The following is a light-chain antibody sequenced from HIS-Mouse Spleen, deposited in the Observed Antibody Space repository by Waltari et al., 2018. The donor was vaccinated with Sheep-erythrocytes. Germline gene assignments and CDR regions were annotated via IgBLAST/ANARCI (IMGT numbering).Light chain of an antibody. CDR1: SSDVGGYNY. J-gene: IGLJ1*01. Sequence: QSALTQPRSVSGSPGQSVTISCTGTSSDVGGYNYVSWYQQHPGKAPKLMIYEVSKRPSGVPDRFSGSKSGNTASLTFSELQAENEADYYCCSYAGSYNHVFGTGTKVTVL. CDR3: CSYAGSYNHV. CDR2: EVS. V-gene: IGLV2-11*01.